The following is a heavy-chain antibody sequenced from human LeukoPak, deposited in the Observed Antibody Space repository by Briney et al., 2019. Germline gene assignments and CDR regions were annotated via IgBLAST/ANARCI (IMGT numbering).Heavy chain of an antibody. J-gene: IGHJ6*03. CDR1: RDSMSNYH. Sequence: SETLSLSCTVARDSMSNYHWTWIRQPPGEGLEWIGYIYSSGSTNYNPSLNSRVTMSVDTSKNQFSLKLTSVTTADTALYYCARERRIATPYLVWGPKPYHYYYYMDVWGKGTPVTVSS. CDR2: IYSSGST. D-gene: IGHD2-8*01. CDR3: ARERRIATPYLVWGPKPYHYYYYMDV. V-gene: IGHV4-59*01.